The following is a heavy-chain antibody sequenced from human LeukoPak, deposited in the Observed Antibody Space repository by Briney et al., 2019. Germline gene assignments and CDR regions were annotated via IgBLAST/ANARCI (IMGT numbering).Heavy chain of an antibody. V-gene: IGHV1-3*03. J-gene: IGHJ4*02. CDR1: GYTFTSYA. Sequence: ASVKVSCKASGYTFTSYAMHWVRQAPGQRLEWMGWINAGNGNTKYSQEFQGRVTITRDTSASTAYMELSSLRSEDMAVYYCARGPTRHSGYDWGVDYWGQGTLVTVSS. CDR3: ARGPTRHSGYDWGVDY. D-gene: IGHD5-12*01. CDR2: INAGNGNT.